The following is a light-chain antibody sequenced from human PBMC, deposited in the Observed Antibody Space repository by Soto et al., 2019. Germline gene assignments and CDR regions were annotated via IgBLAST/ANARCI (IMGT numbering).Light chain of an antibody. Sequence: EIVLTQSPATLSLSPGERAVLSCRASQSVRSYLAWYQQKPGQAPRLLIYDASKKPPGIPARFTGSGSETDFTLTISSLEPEDFAVYFWQQRSVWPSTFGGGTKVEI. CDR2: DAS. CDR3: QQRSVWPST. J-gene: IGKJ4*01. CDR1: QSVRSY. V-gene: IGKV3-11*01.